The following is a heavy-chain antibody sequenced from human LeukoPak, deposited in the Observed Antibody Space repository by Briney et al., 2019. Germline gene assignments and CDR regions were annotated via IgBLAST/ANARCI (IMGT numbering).Heavy chain of an antibody. CDR3: ARDGVLSNYYYTDV. D-gene: IGHD6-13*01. CDR1: GGTFSSYA. CDR2: IIPIFGTA. J-gene: IGHJ6*03. Sequence: ASVKVSCKASGGTFSSYAISWVRQAPGQGLEWMGRIIPIFGTANYAQKFQGRVTITTDESTSTAYMELSRLSSEDPAVYYCARDGVLSNYYYTDVWGKGNTVTVSS. V-gene: IGHV1-69*05.